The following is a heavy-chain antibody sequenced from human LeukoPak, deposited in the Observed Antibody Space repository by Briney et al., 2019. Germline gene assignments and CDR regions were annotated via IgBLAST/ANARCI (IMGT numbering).Heavy chain of an antibody. V-gene: IGHV3-9*01. Sequence: PGRSLRLSCAASGFTFDDYAMHWVRQAPGKGLEWVSGISWHSGSIVYADSVKGRFTISRDNAKNSLFLQMNSLRAEDTAMYYCVTETTVTGWGYWGQGTLVTVSS. D-gene: IGHD4-17*01. CDR1: GFTFDDYA. J-gene: IGHJ4*02. CDR2: ISWHSGSI. CDR3: VTETTVTGWGY.